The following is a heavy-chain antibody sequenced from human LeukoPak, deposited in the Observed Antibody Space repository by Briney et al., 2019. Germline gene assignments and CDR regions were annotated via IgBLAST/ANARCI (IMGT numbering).Heavy chain of an antibody. Sequence: PGGSLRLSCAASGFTFISYSMNWVRQAPGKGLEWVSSISSSSSYIYYADSVKGRFTISRDNAKNSLYLQMNSPRAEDTAVYYCARDLYYYDSSGYDYWGQGTLVTVSS. V-gene: IGHV3-21*01. CDR3: ARDLYYYDSSGYDY. D-gene: IGHD3-22*01. CDR1: GFTFISYS. J-gene: IGHJ4*02. CDR2: ISSSSSYI.